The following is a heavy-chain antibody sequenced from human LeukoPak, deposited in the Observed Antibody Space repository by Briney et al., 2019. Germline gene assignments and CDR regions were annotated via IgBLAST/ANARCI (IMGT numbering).Heavy chain of an antibody. CDR1: GYTFTGYY. D-gene: IGHD5-18*01. CDR2: INPNSGGT. J-gene: IGHJ4*02. CDR3: ARSHVDTALKVRKNFDY. V-gene: IGHV1-2*02. Sequence: ASVTVSCKASGYTFTGYYMHWVRQAPGQGLDGMGWINPNSGGTNYAQKFQGRVTMTRDTSISTDYMELSRLRSDDTAVYYCARSHVDTALKVRKNFDYWGQGTLITVSS.